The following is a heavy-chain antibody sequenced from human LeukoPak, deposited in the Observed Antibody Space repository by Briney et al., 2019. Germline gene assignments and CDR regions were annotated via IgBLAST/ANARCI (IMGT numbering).Heavy chain of an antibody. CDR2: IKEDGSEK. J-gene: IGHJ4*02. D-gene: IGHD3-16*01. CDR3: AKDRLRFSY. Sequence: GGSLRLSCAASGFTFSSSWMSWVRQAPGKGLEWVANIKEDGSEKYYVDSVKGRFTISRDNAKNSLSLQMSSLRAEDTAVYYRAKDRLRFSYWGQGTLVTVSS. V-gene: IGHV3-7*03. CDR1: GFTFSSSW.